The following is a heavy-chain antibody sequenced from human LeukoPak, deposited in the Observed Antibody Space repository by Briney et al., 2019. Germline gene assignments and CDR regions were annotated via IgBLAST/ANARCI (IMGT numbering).Heavy chain of an antibody. J-gene: IGHJ6*03. CDR1: GYTFTSYD. Sequence: ASVKVSCKASGYTFTSYDINWVRQATGQGLEWMGWMNPNSGNTGYAQKFQGRVTMTRNTSISTAYMELSSLRSEDTAVYYCARVLTPPHFVYYYYYMDVWGKGTTVTVSS. D-gene: IGHD4/OR15-4a*01. CDR2: MNPNSGNT. CDR3: ARVLTPPHFVYYYYYMDV. V-gene: IGHV1-8*01.